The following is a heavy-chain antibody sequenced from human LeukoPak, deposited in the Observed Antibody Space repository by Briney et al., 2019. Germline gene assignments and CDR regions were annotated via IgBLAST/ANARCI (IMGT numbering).Heavy chain of an antibody. D-gene: IGHD3-22*01. J-gene: IGHJ4*02. V-gene: IGHV3-48*03. Sequence: PGGSLRLSCAASGSDFSAYEMNWVRQAPGKGLEWVAYFAGSDTTKYYADSVRGRFTISRDNAKNSLYLQMNSLRAEDTALYYCTTLGYHLDSWGQGTLVTVSS. CDR3: TTLGYHLDS. CDR2: FAGSDTTK. CDR1: GSDFSAYE.